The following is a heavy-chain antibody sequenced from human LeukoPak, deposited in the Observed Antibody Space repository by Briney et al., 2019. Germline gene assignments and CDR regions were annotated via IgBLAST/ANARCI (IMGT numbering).Heavy chain of an antibody. Sequence: SETLSLTCTVSGGSISSYYWSWIRQPPGKGLEWIGYIYYSGSTNCNPSLKSRVTISVDTSKNQFSLKLSSVTAADTAVYYCAREGTYHDSSGYSEDAFDIWGQGTMVTVSS. CDR3: AREGTYHDSSGYSEDAFDI. V-gene: IGHV4-59*12. J-gene: IGHJ3*02. CDR2: IYYSGST. CDR1: GGSISSYY. D-gene: IGHD3-22*01.